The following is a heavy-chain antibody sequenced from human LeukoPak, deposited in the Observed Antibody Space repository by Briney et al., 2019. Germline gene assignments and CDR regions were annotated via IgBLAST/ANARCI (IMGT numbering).Heavy chain of an antibody. V-gene: IGHV5-51*01. J-gene: IGHJ4*02. CDR3: ARQASYYYDSSGYYPRSHPYYFDY. Sequence: GESLKISCKGSGYSFTSYWIGWVRQMPGKGLERMGIIYPGDSDTSYSPSFQGQVTISADKSISTAYLQWSRLKASDTAMYYCARQASYYYDSSGYYPRSHPYYFDYWGQGTLVTVSS. CDR2: IYPGDSDT. CDR1: GYSFTSYW. D-gene: IGHD3-22*01.